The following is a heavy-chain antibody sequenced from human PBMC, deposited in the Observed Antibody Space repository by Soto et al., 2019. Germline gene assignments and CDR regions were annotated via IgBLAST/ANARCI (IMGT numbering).Heavy chain of an antibody. Sequence: SVKVSCKASGGTFSSYAISWVRQAPGQGLEWMGGIIPIFGTANYAQKFQGRVTITADESTSTAYMELSSLRSEDTAVYYCARAFDYDSYGRNWFDPWGQGTLVTVSS. V-gene: IGHV1-69*13. D-gene: IGHD3-3*01. CDR2: IIPIFGTA. CDR3: ARAFDYDSYGRNWFDP. CDR1: GGTFSSYA. J-gene: IGHJ5*02.